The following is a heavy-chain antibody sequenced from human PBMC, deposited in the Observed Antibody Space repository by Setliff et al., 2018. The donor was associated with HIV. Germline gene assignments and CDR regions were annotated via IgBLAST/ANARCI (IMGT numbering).Heavy chain of an antibody. CDR2: IQYDGSDK. Sequence: LGESLKISCVASGFTFSSYGMHWVRQAPGKGLEWVTFIQYDGSDKYYADSVKGRFTISRDNSKNTLYLQMNSLRTEDTAVYYCAKNARDYYYYYMDVWGKGTTVTVSS. CDR1: GFTFSSYG. V-gene: IGHV3-30*02. J-gene: IGHJ6*03. CDR3: AKNARDYYYYYMDV.